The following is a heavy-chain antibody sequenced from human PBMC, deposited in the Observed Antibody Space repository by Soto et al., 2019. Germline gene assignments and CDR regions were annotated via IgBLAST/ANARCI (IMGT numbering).Heavy chain of an antibody. D-gene: IGHD2-2*01. J-gene: IGHJ4*02. Sequence: PGGSLRLSCAASGFTFDDYAMHWVRQAPGKGLEWVSGISWNSGSIGYADSVKGRFTISRDNAKNSLYLQMNSLRAEDTALYYCAKGYCSSTSCPLANYWGQGTLVTVSS. CDR2: ISWNSGSI. CDR3: AKGYCSSTSCPLANY. CDR1: GFTFDDYA. V-gene: IGHV3-9*01.